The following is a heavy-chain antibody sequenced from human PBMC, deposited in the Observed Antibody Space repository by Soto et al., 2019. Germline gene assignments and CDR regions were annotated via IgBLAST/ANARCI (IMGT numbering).Heavy chain of an antibody. J-gene: IGHJ4*02. CDR1: GYSISSGFY. Sequence: SENLSLTCAVSGYSISSGFYWGWIRQPPGKGLEWIGIMFHSGSTYYNPSLQSRVTISVDTSKNQVSLKLTSVTVADTAVYFCANQRSREGYNFIEYWGQGIQVTVSS. CDR3: ANQRSREGYNFIEY. D-gene: IGHD5-12*01. CDR2: MFHSGST. V-gene: IGHV4-38-2*01.